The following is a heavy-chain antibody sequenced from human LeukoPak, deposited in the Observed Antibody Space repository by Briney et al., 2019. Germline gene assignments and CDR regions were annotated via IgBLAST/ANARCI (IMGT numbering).Heavy chain of an antibody. CDR1: GYTFTSYY. CDR2: INPSGGAT. V-gene: IGHV1-46*01. Sequence: GASVKVSCKASGYTFTSYYMHWVRQAPGQGLEWMGIINPSGGATSYAQRFQGRVTMTRDTSTSTVYMELSSLRSEDAAVYYCARIVGASRSFDIWGQGTMVTVSS. J-gene: IGHJ3*02. D-gene: IGHD1-26*01. CDR3: ARIVGASRSFDI.